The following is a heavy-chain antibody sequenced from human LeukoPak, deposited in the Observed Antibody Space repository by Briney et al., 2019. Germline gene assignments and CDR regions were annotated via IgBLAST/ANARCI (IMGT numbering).Heavy chain of an antibody. CDR3: ARLLDYDSTYHYMDV. V-gene: IGHV5-51*01. CDR2: IYPGDSDT. D-gene: IGHD4-17*01. CDR1: GYNFLTFW. J-gene: IGHJ6*03. Sequence: GESLKISCETSGYNFLTFWIAWVRQMPGKGLEWMGVIYPGDSDTRYSPSFQGQVSISVDTSLSTAYLQWRSLRASDTATYYCARLLDYDSTYHYMDVWGIGTSVIVS.